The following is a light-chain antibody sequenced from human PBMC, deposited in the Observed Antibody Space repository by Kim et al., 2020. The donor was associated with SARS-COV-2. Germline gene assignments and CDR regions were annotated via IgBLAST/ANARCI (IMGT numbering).Light chain of an antibody. CDR1: QDISNY. V-gene: IGKV1-33*01. Sequence: DIQMTQSPSSLSASVGDRVTITCQASQDISNYLNWYQQKPGKAPKLLIYDASNLETGVPSRFSGSGSGTDFTFTISSLQPEDIATYYCQQYDNNLPITFGQGTRLEIK. CDR3: QQYDNNLPIT. J-gene: IGKJ5*01. CDR2: DAS.